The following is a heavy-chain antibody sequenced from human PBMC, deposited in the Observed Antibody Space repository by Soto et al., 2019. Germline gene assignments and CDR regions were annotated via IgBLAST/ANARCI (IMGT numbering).Heavy chain of an antibody. CDR1: GGSISSYY. D-gene: IGHD1-1*01. CDR2: IYYSGST. J-gene: IGHJ5*02. Sequence: SATLSLTCTVSGGSISSYYWSWIRQPPGKGLEWIGYIYYSGSTNYNPSLKSRVTISVDTSKNQFSLKLSSVTAADTAVYYCASSPGTTGNWFDPWGQGTLVTVSS. V-gene: IGHV4-59*01. CDR3: ASSPGTTGNWFDP.